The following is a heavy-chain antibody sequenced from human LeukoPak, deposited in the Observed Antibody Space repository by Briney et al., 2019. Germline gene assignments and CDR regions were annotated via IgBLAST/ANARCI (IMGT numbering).Heavy chain of an antibody. Sequence: RGSLRLSCAASGFTFSIYWMNWVRQAPGKGLEWVASVKEDGSERYYVDSVRGRFTISRDNAKNSLYLQMNSLRAEDTAVYYCARALGDDPIDHWGQGTLVTVSS. CDR2: VKEDGSER. CDR1: GFTFSIYW. J-gene: IGHJ4*02. CDR3: ARALGDDPIDH. D-gene: IGHD3-16*01. V-gene: IGHV3-7*01.